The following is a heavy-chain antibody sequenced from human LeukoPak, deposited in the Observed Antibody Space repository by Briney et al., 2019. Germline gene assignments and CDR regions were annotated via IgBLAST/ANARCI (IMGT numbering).Heavy chain of an antibody. J-gene: IGHJ4*02. Sequence: ASVKVSCKASGYTFTSYGISWVRQAPGQGLEWMGWISAYTGNTNYVQKLQGRVTITTDASTSTAYMELRSLRSDDTAVYYCARAAAPNYFDYWGQGTLVTVSS. CDR3: ARAAAPNYFDY. V-gene: IGHV1-18*01. D-gene: IGHD2-2*01. CDR1: GYTFTSYG. CDR2: ISAYTGNT.